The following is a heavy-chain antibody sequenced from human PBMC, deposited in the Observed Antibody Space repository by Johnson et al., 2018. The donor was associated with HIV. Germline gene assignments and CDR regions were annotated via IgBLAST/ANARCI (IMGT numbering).Heavy chain of an antibody. V-gene: IGHV3-23*04. D-gene: IGHD2-2*01. J-gene: IGHJ3*02. CDR2: ISGSGGST. CDR3: AKDGSDIVVVPAAPDAFDI. CDR1: GFTVSSNY. Sequence: VLLVESGGGLVQPGGSLRLSCAASGFTVSSNYMSWVRQAPGKGLEWVSAISGSGGSTYYADSVKGRFTISRDNSKNTLYLQMNSLRAEDTAVYYCAKDGSDIVVVPAAPDAFDIWGQGTMITVSS.